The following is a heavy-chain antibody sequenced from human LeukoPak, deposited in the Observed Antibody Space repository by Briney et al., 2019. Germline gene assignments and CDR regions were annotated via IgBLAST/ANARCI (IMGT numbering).Heavy chain of an antibody. Sequence: GGSLRLSCAASGFTFSSYWMHWVRQAPGKGLVWVSSISSSSSYIYYADSVKGRFTISRDNAKNSLYLQMNSLRAEDTAVYYCARDGGYCSSTSCSINRAPYYYYYYMDVWGKGTTVTVSS. CDR2: ISSSSSYI. CDR3: ARDGGYCSSTSCSINRAPYYYYYYMDV. CDR1: GFTFSSYW. J-gene: IGHJ6*03. D-gene: IGHD2-2*01. V-gene: IGHV3-21*01.